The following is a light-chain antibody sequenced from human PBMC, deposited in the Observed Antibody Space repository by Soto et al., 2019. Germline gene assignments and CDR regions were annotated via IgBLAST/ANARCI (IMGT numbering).Light chain of an antibody. CDR2: EAF. J-gene: IGLJ3*02. V-gene: IGLV2-23*01. Sequence: QSALTQPASVSGSPGQSITISCTGTSSDIGIDKLVSWYQQHPGRAPKIMIYEAFKRPSGVSNRFSGSKSGNAASLTISGLRAEDEADYYCCSYAGNTTWVFGGGTQLTVL. CDR1: SSDIGIDKL. CDR3: CSYAGNTTWV.